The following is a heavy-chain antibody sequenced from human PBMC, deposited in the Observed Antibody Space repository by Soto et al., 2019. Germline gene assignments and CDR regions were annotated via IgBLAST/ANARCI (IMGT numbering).Heavy chain of an antibody. V-gene: IGHV3-21*01. CDR3: ASGXRSTDHLVGIVEPDYYYGIAV. J-gene: IGHJ6*02. CDR1: GFTFSSYS. D-gene: IGHD5-12*01. CDR2: ISSSSSYI. Sequence: GGTLRLSCAASGFTFSSYSMNCVRQAPGKGLEWVSSISSSSSYIYYADSVKGRFTISRDNAKNSLYLQMNSLRAEDTAVYYCASGXRSTDHLVGIVEPDYYYGIAVCGQGPTVTGSS.